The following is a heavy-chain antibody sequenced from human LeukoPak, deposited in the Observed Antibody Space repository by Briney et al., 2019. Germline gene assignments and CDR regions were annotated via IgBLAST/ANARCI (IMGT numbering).Heavy chain of an antibody. CDR1: GNSISSGDYY. J-gene: IGHJ5*02. V-gene: IGHV4-39*07. Sequence: SETLSLTCTVSGNSISSGDYYWSWIRQPPGKGLEWIGEINHSGSTNYNPSLKSRVTISVDTSKNQFSLKLSSVTAADTAVYYCARGSRRHYSNAIRWFDPWGQGTLVTVSS. CDR2: INHSGST. CDR3: ARGSRRHYSNAIRWFDP. D-gene: IGHD4-11*01.